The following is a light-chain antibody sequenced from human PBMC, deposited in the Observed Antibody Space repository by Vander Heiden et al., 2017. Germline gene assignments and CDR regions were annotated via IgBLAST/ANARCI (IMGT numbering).Light chain of an antibody. V-gene: IGKV1-39*01. CDR3: QQSLITPST. J-gene: IGKJ2*02. Sequence: DIQMSESPSPLSASVGDRVTSTCRASQSSSSYLNWYQQKPGKSPQLLIYAASSLQSGVPSRFSGSGSGTDFTLTISSLQPEDFATYYCQQSLITPSTFGQGTKLEIK. CDR1: QSSSSY. CDR2: AAS.